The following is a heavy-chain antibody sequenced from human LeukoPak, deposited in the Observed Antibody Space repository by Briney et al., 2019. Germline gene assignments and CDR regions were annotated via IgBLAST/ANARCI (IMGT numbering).Heavy chain of an antibody. J-gene: IGHJ6*03. V-gene: IGHV4-59*12. D-gene: IGHD3-10*01. CDR1: GGSIRSYC. Sequence: SETLSLTCSVSGGSIRSYCWSWIRQPPGKGLEWIGNMCVSGETRYNPSLKSRITISVDTSQNQFSLKLSSVTAADTAVYYCARRRARYYGSGSGYYYYMDVWGKGTTVTISS. CDR3: ARRRARYYGSGSGYYYYMDV. CDR2: MCVSGET.